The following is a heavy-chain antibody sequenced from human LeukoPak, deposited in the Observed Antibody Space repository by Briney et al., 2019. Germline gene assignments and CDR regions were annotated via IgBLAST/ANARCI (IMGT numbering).Heavy chain of an antibody. CDR3: ARSLWFGELLPDAFDI. D-gene: IGHD3-10*01. J-gene: IGHJ3*02. CDR1: GYTFTGYY. V-gene: IGHV1-2*02. Sequence: ASVKVSCKASGYTFTGYYMHWVRQAPGQGLEWMGWINPNSGDTNYAQKFQGGVTMTRDTSITTAYMELSRLRSDDTAVYSCARSLWFGELLPDAFDIWGQGTMVTVSS. CDR2: INPNSGDT.